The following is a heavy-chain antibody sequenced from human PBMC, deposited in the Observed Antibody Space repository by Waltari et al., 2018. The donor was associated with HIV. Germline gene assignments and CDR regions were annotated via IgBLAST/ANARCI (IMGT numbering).Heavy chain of an antibody. D-gene: IGHD4-17*01. J-gene: IGHJ4*02. CDR2: INPNSGDT. V-gene: IGHV1-2*02. Sequence: QVQLVQSGAEVKKPGASVKVSCKASGYTFTGYYLHWVRQAPGQGIEWMGWINPNSGDTKDARELQGRVTMTRDTSISTAYMELRSLRSDDTAVYYCARLTVTSPFDDWGQGTPVTVSS. CDR3: ARLTVTSPFDD. CDR1: GYTFTGYY.